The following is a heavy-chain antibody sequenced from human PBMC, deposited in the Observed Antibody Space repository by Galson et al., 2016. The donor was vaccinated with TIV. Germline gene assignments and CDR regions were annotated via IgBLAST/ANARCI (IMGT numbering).Heavy chain of an antibody. CDR3: ARRGPRYGKFDY. Sequence: QSGAEVKKPGESLKISSEASGYSFATYWIAWVRQKPGKGLEWMGIVYPDDSDTTYNPSFQGQVTFSADKSINTAFLQWSSLEASDTAMYYCARRGPRYGKFDYWGQGTLVTVSS. V-gene: IGHV5-51*01. D-gene: IGHD4-17*01. CDR1: GYSFATYW. CDR2: VYPDDSDT. J-gene: IGHJ4*02.